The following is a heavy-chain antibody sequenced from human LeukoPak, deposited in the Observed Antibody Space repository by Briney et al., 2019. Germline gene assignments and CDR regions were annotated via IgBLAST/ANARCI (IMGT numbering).Heavy chain of an antibody. CDR3: ARHIGGGIEDMDV. CDR2: IYVTGST. J-gene: IGHJ6*03. CDR1: GGSIGTYY. Sequence: PSETLSLTCTVSGGSIGTYYWRWIRQSPGKGLELIGYIYVTGSTRYNPYLQSRVTISVDTSRNQLFLKVSYVTAAHPAVNYCARHIGGGIEDMDVWGKGTKVTVSS. D-gene: IGHD3-16*02. V-gene: IGHV4-59*08.